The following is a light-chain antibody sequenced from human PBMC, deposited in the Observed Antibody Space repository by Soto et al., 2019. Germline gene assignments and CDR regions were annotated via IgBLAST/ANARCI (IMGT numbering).Light chain of an antibody. CDR3: GSYTSTSTLGL. V-gene: IGLV2-14*03. J-gene: IGLJ2*01. CDR2: DVS. Sequence: QSALTQPASVSGSPGQSITISCTGTSSDVGGYDCVSWYQQYPGKAPKLIIYDVSNRPSGVSNRFSGSKSGYTASLTISGLQAEDEADYYCGSYTSTSTLGLFGGGTKLTVL. CDR1: SSDVGGYDC.